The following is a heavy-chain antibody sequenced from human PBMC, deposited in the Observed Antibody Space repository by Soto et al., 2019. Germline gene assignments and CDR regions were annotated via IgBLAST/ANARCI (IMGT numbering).Heavy chain of an antibody. CDR3: ERHVSGWNYYYGMDL. J-gene: IGHJ6*02. CDR1: GGTISSWY. Sequence: SEILSLTCTVSGGTISSWYWSWVRQPPGKGLEWIGTIYYSGNTYHNPSLKSRVTISVDTSKNQFSLKLSTGTAADTAVYYCERHVSGWNYYYGMDLWGQGTTVTVSS. D-gene: IGHD6-19*01. CDR2: IYYSGNT. V-gene: IGHV4-39*01.